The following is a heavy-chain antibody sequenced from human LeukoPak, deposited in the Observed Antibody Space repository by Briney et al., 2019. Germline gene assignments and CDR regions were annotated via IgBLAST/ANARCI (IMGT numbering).Heavy chain of an antibody. V-gene: IGHV3-21*06. CDR3: ARIWNDHSSYFDK. CDR1: GFSFSGYT. J-gene: IGHJ4*02. Sequence: PGGSLRLSCAASGFSFSGYTMNWVRQAPGKGLEWVSSISSIGDYIYYAHSLKGRFTISRDNAKNSLYLQMKSLRAEDTAVYYCARIWNDHSSYFDKWGQGTLVTVSS. D-gene: IGHD4-11*01. CDR2: ISSIGDYI.